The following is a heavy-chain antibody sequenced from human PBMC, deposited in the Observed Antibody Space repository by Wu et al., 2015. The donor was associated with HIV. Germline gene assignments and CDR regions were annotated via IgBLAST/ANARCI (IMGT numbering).Heavy chain of an antibody. CDR1: GYTFTDYY. CDR3: ATNLGSDVDTAMAEYYFDY. D-gene: IGHD5-18*01. J-gene: IGHJ4*02. V-gene: IGHV1-69-2*01. Sequence: EVQLVQSGAEVKKPGATVKISCKVSGYTFTDYYMHWVQQAPGKGLEWMGLVDPEDGETIYAEKFQGRVTITADTSTDTAYMELSSLRSEDTAVYYCATNLGSDVDTAMAEYYFDYWGQGTLVTVSS. CDR2: VDPEDGET.